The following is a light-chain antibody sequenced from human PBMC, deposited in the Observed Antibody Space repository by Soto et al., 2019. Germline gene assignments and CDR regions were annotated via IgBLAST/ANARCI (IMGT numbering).Light chain of an antibody. CDR3: QSYDSSLSGPYVV. J-gene: IGLJ2*01. V-gene: IGLV1-40*01. Sequence: QSVLTQPPSVSGAPGQRVTISCSASSSYIGAGYDVHWYQQLPGTAPKLLIYGNSNRPSGVPDRFSGSKSGTSASLAITGLQAEDEADYYCQSYDSSLSGPYVVFGGGTQLTVL. CDR2: GNS. CDR1: SSYIGAGYD.